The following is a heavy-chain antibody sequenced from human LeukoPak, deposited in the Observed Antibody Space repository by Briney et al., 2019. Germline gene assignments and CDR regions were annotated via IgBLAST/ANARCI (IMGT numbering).Heavy chain of an antibody. Sequence: SETLSLTCTVSGGSISSGDYYWRWIRQPPGKGLEWIGYIYYSGSTYYNPSLKSRVTISVDTSKNQFSLKLSSVTAADTAVYYCASGPGVVPALYYYYYYYMDVWGKGTTVTVSS. CDR1: GGSISSGDYY. V-gene: IGHV4-30-4*08. J-gene: IGHJ6*03. D-gene: IGHD2-2*01. CDR2: IYYSGST. CDR3: ASGPGVVPALYYYYYYYMDV.